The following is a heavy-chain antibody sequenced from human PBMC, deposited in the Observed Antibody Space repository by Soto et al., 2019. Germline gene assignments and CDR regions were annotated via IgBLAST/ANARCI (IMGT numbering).Heavy chain of an antibody. D-gene: IGHD1-26*01. V-gene: IGHV1-46*01. CDR3: ARDREMANKHDAFDI. Sequence: ASVRVSCKASGYTFTSYYMHWVRQATGQGLEWMGITNPSGGSTSYAQKFQGRVTMTRDTSTSTVYMELSSLRSEDTAVYYCARDREMANKHDAFDIWGQRTMVTVSS. CDR2: TNPSGGST. J-gene: IGHJ3*02. CDR1: GYTFTSYY.